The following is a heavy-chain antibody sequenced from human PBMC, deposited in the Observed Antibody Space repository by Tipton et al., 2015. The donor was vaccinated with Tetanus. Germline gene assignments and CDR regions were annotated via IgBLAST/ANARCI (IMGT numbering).Heavy chain of an antibody. CDR1: GGSVRSGSYS. D-gene: IGHD3-10*02. V-gene: IGHV4-61*01. J-gene: IGHJ4*02. CDR3: ARANYYFPKKGPFDS. CDR2: VSYSGRT. Sequence: LRLSCTVSGGSVRSGSYSWNWIRQPPGKGLEWLAYVSYSGRTNSNYSLKSRITVSQDTSKNQFSLRLTSVTAADTAVYYCARANYYFPKKGPFDSWGQGSLVIVSS.